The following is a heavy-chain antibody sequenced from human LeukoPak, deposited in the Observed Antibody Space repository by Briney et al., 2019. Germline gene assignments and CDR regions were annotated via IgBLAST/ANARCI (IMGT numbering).Heavy chain of an antibody. CDR3: ASTGPYGDY. J-gene: IGHJ4*02. Sequence: GSSVKVSCKASGGTFSSYAISWVRQAPGQGLEWMGWISAYNGNTNYAQKLQGRVTMTTDTSTSTAYMELRSLRSDDTAVYYCASTGPYGDYWGQGTLVTVSS. D-gene: IGHD4-17*01. CDR2: ISAYNGNT. CDR1: GGTFSSYA. V-gene: IGHV1-18*01.